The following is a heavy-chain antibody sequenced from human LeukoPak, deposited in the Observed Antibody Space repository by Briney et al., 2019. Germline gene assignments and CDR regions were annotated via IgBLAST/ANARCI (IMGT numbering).Heavy chain of an antibody. CDR1: GDSVSSNSAA. CDR2: TYYRSKWYN. CDR3: AREPAEYYYDSSTGGNY. J-gene: IGHJ4*02. Sequence: SQTLSLTCAISGDSVSSNSAAWNWIRQSPSGGLEWLGRTYYRSKWYNDYAVSVKSRITINPDTSKNQFSLQLNSVTPEDTAVYYCAREPAEYYYDSSTGGNYWGQGTLVTVSS. D-gene: IGHD3-22*01. V-gene: IGHV6-1*01.